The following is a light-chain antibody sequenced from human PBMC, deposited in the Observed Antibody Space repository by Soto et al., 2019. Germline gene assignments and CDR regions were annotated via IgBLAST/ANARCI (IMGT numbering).Light chain of an antibody. Sequence: EIVLTQSPGTLSLSPGERATLSCRASQSVSSSYLAWYQQKPGQAPRLLIYGASSRATGIPDRFSGSGSGTDFTLTISSLQPEDSATYYCQQAHSFPTFGQGTKVDI. CDR3: QQAHSFPT. J-gene: IGKJ1*01. CDR1: QSVSSSY. CDR2: GAS. V-gene: IGKV3-20*01.